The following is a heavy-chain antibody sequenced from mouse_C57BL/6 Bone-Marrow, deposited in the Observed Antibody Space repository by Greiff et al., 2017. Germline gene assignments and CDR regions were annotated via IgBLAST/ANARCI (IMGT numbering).Heavy chain of an antibody. Sequence: EVHLVESGGGLVKPGGSLKLSCAASGFTFSDYGMHWVRQAPEKGLEWVAYISSGSSTIYYADTVKGRFTISRDNAKNTLFLQMTSLRSEDTAMYYCARRYYDYVGWFAYWGQGTLVTVSA. V-gene: IGHV5-17*01. CDR3: ARRYYDYVGWFAY. D-gene: IGHD2-4*01. CDR2: ISSGSSTI. CDR1: GFTFSDYG. J-gene: IGHJ3*01.